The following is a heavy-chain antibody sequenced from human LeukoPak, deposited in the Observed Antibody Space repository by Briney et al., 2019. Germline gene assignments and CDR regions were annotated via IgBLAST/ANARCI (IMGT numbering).Heavy chain of an antibody. V-gene: IGHV3-21*01. CDR3: ARDGAVTNGRYFDY. D-gene: IGHD4-17*01. CDR2: ISSSSSYI. CDR1: GFTFSTYS. Sequence: GGSLRLSCAASGFTFSTYSMNWVRQAPGKGLEWVSSISSSSSYIYYGDSVKGRFTISRDNAKNSLYLQMNSLRAEDTAVYYCARDGAVTNGRYFDYWGQGTLVTVSS. J-gene: IGHJ4*02.